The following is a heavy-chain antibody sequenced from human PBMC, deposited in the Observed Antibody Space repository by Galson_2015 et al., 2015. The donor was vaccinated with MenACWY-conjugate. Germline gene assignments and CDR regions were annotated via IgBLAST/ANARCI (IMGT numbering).Heavy chain of an antibody. V-gene: IGHV3-21*01. CDR1: GFTFNSYN. CDR2: ISPSSTYT. Sequence: SLRLSCAASGFTFNSYNMNWVRQAPGTGLEWVSSISPSSTYTFYADSVKGRFTISRDNAENSLYLQMNSLRVEDTAVYYCARDASYYYYMDVWGKGTTVTVSS. CDR3: ARDASYYYYMDV. J-gene: IGHJ6*03.